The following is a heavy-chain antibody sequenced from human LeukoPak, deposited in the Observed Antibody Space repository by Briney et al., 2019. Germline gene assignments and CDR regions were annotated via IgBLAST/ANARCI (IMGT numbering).Heavy chain of an antibody. D-gene: IGHD3-22*01. Sequence: ASVKVSCKVSGYTLTELSMHWVRQAPGKGLEWMGGFDPEDGETIYAQKFQGRVTMTEDTSTDTAYMELSSLRSEDTAVYYCATERAHYDSSGSRGPYDYWGQGTLVTVSS. J-gene: IGHJ4*02. CDR3: ATERAHYDSSGSRGPYDY. V-gene: IGHV1-24*01. CDR1: GYTLTELS. CDR2: FDPEDGET.